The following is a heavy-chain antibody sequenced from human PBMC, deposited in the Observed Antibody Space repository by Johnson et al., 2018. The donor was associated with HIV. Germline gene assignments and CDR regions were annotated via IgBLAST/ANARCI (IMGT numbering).Heavy chain of an antibody. CDR1: GFTFSNAW. Sequence: VQLVESGGGLVKPGGSLRLSCAASGFTFSNAWMSWVRQAPGKGLEWVGRIKSKTDGGTTDYAATVKGRFTITRDDSKNTLYLKMNSLKTEDTAVYYCTTDLASDAFDIWGQGTMVTVSS. CDR3: TTDLASDAFDI. CDR2: IKSKTDGGTT. J-gene: IGHJ3*02. V-gene: IGHV3-15*01.